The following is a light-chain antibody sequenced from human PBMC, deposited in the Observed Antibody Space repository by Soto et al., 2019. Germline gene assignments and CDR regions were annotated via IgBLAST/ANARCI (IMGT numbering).Light chain of an antibody. CDR2: GAS. CDR1: QSVSSSY. CDR3: QQYAASRT. J-gene: IGKJ1*01. Sequence: EIVLTHSPGTLSLSPWERATLSCRASQSVSSSYLAWYQQKPGQAPRLLIYGASSRATGIPDRFSGSGSGTDFTLTISRLEPEDFAVYYCQQYAASRTFGQGTKVDIK. V-gene: IGKV3-20*01.